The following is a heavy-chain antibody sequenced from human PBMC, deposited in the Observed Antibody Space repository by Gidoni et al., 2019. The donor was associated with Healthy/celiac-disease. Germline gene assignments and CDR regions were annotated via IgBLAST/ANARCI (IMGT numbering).Heavy chain of an antibody. D-gene: IGHD3-22*01. Sequence: EVQLVESGGGLVQPGGSLRLSCAASGFTFSSYEMNWVRQAPGKGLEWVSYISSSGSTIYYADSVKGRFTISRDNAKNSLYLQMNSLRAEDTAVYYCARVHDSSGIQDYWGQGTLVTVSS. J-gene: IGHJ4*02. CDR2: ISSSGSTI. CDR1: GFTFSSYE. V-gene: IGHV3-48*03. CDR3: ARVHDSSGIQDY.